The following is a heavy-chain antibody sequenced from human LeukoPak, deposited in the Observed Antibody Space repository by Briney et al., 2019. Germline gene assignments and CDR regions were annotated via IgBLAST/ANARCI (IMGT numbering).Heavy chain of an antibody. CDR2: ITTYNGNT. Sequence: ASVKVSCKASGNTFTGYYLHWVRQAPGQGLEWMGWITTYNGNTNYAQKLQGRVTMTTDTSTSTAYMDLRGLRSDDTAVYYCARGYDYGDYVGDFDYWGQGTLVTVSS. V-gene: IGHV1-18*04. D-gene: IGHD4-17*01. CDR3: ARGYDYGDYVGDFDY. J-gene: IGHJ4*02. CDR1: GNTFTGYY.